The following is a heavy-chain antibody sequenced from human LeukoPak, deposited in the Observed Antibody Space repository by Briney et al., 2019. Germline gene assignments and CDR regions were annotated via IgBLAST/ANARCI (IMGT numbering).Heavy chain of an antibody. Sequence: SETLSLTCAVYGGSFSGYYWSWIRQPPGKGLEWIGEINHSGSTNYNPSLKSRVTISVDTSKNQFSLRLSSVTAADTAVYYCARGKGGIAARGYFDYWGQGTLVTVSS. V-gene: IGHV4-34*01. D-gene: IGHD6-6*01. CDR1: GGSFSGYY. CDR2: INHSGST. J-gene: IGHJ4*02. CDR3: ARGKGGIAARGYFDY.